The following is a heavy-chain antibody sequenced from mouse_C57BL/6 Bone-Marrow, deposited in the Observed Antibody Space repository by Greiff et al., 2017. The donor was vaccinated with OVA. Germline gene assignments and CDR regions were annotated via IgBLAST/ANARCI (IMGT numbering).Heavy chain of an antibody. CDR1: GFTFSNYW. CDR3: TDITTVPYAMDY. Sequence: EVMLVESGGGLVQPGGSMKLSCVASGFTFSNYWMNWVRQSPEKGLEWVAQISLKSDNYATHYAESVKGRFTISRDDSKRSVYLQMNNLRAQYTGIYYCTDITTVPYAMDYWGQGTSVTVSS. V-gene: IGHV6-3*01. CDR2: ISLKSDNYAT. J-gene: IGHJ4*01. D-gene: IGHD1-1*01.